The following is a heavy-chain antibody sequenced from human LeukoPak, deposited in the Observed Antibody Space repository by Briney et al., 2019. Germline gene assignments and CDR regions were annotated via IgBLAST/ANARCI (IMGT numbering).Heavy chain of an antibody. CDR3: ARDSCSGSTCYFGY. CDR2: INSDGSST. J-gene: IGHJ4*02. D-gene: IGHD2-15*01. CDR1: GFTFSRYR. Sequence: GGSLRLSCAASGFTFSRYRMHWVRQAPGKGLVWVSRINSDGSSTNYADSVKGRFTISRDNAKNTLYLQMNSLRAEDTAVYYCARDSCSGSTCYFGYWGQGTLVTVSS. V-gene: IGHV3-74*01.